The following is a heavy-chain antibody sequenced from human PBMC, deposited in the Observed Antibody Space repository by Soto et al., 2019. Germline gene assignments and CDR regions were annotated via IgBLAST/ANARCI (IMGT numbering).Heavy chain of an antibody. CDR2: ISAYNGNT. Sequence: ASVKVSCKASGYTFTSYGISWVRQAPGQGLEWMGWISAYNGNTNYAQKLQGRVTMTTDTSTSTAYMELRSLRSDDTAVYYCARARFLEWLLSTPFAFGCWGQGTLVTVAS. J-gene: IGHJ4*02. V-gene: IGHV1-18*01. CDR1: GYTFTSYG. D-gene: IGHD3-3*01. CDR3: ARARFLEWLLSTPFAFGC.